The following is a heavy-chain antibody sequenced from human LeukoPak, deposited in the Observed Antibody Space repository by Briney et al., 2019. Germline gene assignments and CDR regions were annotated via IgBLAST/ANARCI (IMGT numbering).Heavy chain of an antibody. Sequence: GGSLRLSCAASGFTFSSYGMHWVRQAPGKGLEWVAFIRYDGSNKYYADSVKGRFTISRDNSKNTLYLQMNSLRAEDTAVYYCAKDAHYGSGSYYNVGTLFQHWGQGTLVTVSS. CDR1: GFTFSSYG. V-gene: IGHV3-30*02. D-gene: IGHD3-10*01. J-gene: IGHJ1*01. CDR2: IRYDGSNK. CDR3: AKDAHYGSGSYYNVGTLFQH.